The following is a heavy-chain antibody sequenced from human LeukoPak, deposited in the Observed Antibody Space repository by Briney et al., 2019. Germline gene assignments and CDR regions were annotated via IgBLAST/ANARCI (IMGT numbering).Heavy chain of an antibody. V-gene: IGHV3-15*07. CDR3: TTDRYYYDSSGQLDY. J-gene: IGHJ4*02. D-gene: IGHD3-22*01. CDR1: GFTFSNAW. Sequence: PGGSLRLSCAASGFTFSNAWMNWVRQAPGKGLEWVGRIKSKTDGGTTDYAAPVKGRFTISRDDSKNTLYLQTNSLKTEDTAVYYCTTDRYYYDSSGQLDYWGQGTLVTVSS. CDR2: IKSKTDGGTT.